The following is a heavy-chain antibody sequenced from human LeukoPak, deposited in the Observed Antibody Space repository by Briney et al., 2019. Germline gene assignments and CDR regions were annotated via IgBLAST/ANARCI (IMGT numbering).Heavy chain of an antibody. V-gene: IGHV3-23*01. CDR2: ISGSGGST. CDR3: ARRSCSSTSCYRRYYYGSGSFYFDY. CDR1: GFTFSSYA. J-gene: IGHJ4*02. D-gene: IGHD2-2*02. Sequence: GGSLRLSCAASGFTFSSYAMSWVRQAPGKGLEWVSAISGSGGSTYYADSVKGRFTISRDNSKNTLYLQMNSLRAEDTAVYYCARRSCSSTSCYRRYYYGSGSFYFDYWGQGTLVTVSS.